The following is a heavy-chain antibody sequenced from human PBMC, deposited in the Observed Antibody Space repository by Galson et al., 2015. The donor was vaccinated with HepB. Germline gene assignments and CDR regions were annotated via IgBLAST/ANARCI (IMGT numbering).Heavy chain of an antibody. J-gene: IGHJ5*02. Sequence: SLRLSCAASGFTFSDYAMSWVRQAPGQGLEWVSLIRGSGENTYYADSVKGRFTISIDNSNRTLYMQMNSLTAEDAAVYYCARLCSSSSCDPGGFDPWGQGTLVTVSS. D-gene: IGHD2-2*01. V-gene: IGHV3-23*01. CDR1: GFTFSDYA. CDR2: IRGSGENT. CDR3: ARLCSSSSCDPGGFDP.